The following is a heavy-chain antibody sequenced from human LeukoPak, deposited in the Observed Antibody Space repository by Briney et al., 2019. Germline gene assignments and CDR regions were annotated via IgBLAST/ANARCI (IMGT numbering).Heavy chain of an antibody. CDR1: GFTFSTYS. CDR3: ARSHLWPTGTVEI. D-gene: IGHD5-18*01. V-gene: IGHV4-34*01. J-gene: IGHJ3*02. CDR2: INHGGST. Sequence: GSLRLSCVGSGFTFSTYSMNWVRQPPGKGLEWIGEINHGGSTNYNPSLKSRVTISVDTSKKQFSLKLNSLTAADTAVYFCARSHLWPTGTVEIWGQGTMVTVSS.